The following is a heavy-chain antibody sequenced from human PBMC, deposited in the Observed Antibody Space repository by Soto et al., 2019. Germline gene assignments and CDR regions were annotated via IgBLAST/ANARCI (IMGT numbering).Heavy chain of an antibody. D-gene: IGHD3-10*01. V-gene: IGHV3-23*01. Sequence: GGSLRLSCAASGFPFSSTDMTWVRQAPGKGLEWVSTIDGSGGTTYYADSVKGRFTIPRDNSINTVFLQMNSLRADDTALYFCAKNSGWFNTWGQGALVTVSS. CDR3: AKNSGWFNT. CDR1: GFPFSSTD. J-gene: IGHJ5*02. CDR2: IDGSGGTT.